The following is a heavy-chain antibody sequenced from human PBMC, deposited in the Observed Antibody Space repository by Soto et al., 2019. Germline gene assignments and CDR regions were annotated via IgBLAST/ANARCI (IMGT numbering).Heavy chain of an antibody. D-gene: IGHD3-16*01. J-gene: IGHJ4*02. V-gene: IGHV3-66*01. CDR2: IYSGGST. Sequence: GGSLRLSCAASGFTVSSNYMSWVRQAPGKGLEWVSVIYSGGSTYYADSVKGRFTISRDNSKNTLYLQMNSLRAEDTAVYYCARADDYIWGTYDFDYWGQGTLVTVSS. CDR3: ARADDYIWGTYDFDY. CDR1: GFTVSSNY.